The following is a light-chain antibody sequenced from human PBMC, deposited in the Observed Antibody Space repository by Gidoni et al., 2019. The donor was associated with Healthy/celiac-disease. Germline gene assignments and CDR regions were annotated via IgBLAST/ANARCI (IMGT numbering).Light chain of an antibody. V-gene: IGKV3-20*01. CDR3: QQYGSSTLWT. CDR1: QSVSSSY. CDR2: GAS. Sequence: EIVLPQSPGTLSLSPGERATLSCRASQSVSSSYLAWYQQKPGQAPRLLIYGASSRATGIPDRCSGSGSGTDFTLTISRLEPEDFAVYYCQQYGSSTLWTFGQGTKVEIK. J-gene: IGKJ1*01.